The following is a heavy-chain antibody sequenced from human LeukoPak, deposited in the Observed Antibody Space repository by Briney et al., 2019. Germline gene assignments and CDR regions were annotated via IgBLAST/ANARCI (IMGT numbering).Heavy chain of an antibody. CDR3: ARGTPYSGSNGMGYDAFDI. V-gene: IGHV3-49*04. Sequence: GGSLRLSCTASGFTFGDYAMSWVRQAPGKGLEWVGFIRSKAYGGTTEYAASVKGRFTISRDDSKSIAYLQMNSLRAEDTAVYYCARGTPYSGSNGMGYDAFDIWGQGTMVTVSS. J-gene: IGHJ3*02. CDR2: IRSKAYGGTT. CDR1: GFTFGDYA. D-gene: IGHD1-26*01.